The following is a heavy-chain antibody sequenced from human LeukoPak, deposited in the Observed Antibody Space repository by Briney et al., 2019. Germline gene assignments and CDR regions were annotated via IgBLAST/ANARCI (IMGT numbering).Heavy chain of an antibody. V-gene: IGHV3-48*03. J-gene: IGHJ6*02. CDR2: ISSSGSTI. D-gene: IGHD2-2*01. CDR1: GFTFSSYE. CDR3: ASKVVPAADAYYYYYGMDV. Sequence: PGESLRLPCAASGFTFSSYEMNWVRQAPGKGLEWVSYISSSGSTIYYADSVKGRFTISRDNAKNSLYLQMNSLRAEDTAVYYCASKVVPAADAYYYYYGMDVWGQGTTVTVSS.